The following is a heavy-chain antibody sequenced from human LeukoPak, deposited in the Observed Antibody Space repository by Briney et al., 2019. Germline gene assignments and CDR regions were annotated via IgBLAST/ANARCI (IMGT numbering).Heavy chain of an antibody. CDR2: IYGSGST. J-gene: IGHJ4*02. Sequence: PGGSLRLSCAASGFTVSSNYMSWVRQAPGKGLEWVSVIYGSGSTYYADSVKGRFTISRDNSKNTLYLQMNSLRAEDTAVYYCARRVYASGSYPYWGQGTLVTVSS. CDR1: GFTVSSNY. V-gene: IGHV3-53*01. D-gene: IGHD3-10*01. CDR3: ARRVYASGSYPY.